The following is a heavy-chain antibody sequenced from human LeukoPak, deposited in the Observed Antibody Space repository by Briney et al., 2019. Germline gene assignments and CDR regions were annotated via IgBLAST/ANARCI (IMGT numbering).Heavy chain of an antibody. CDR1: GYTFTSYG. CDR3: ARLTVTTGSYHFDY. J-gene: IGHJ4*02. D-gene: IGHD1-26*01. Sequence: ASVKVSCKASGYTFTSYGISWVRQAPGQGLEWMGWISAYNGNTNYAQKLQGRVTMTTDTSTSTAYMELRSLRADDTAVYYCARLTVTTGSYHFDYWGQGTLVTVSS. V-gene: IGHV1-18*01. CDR2: ISAYNGNT.